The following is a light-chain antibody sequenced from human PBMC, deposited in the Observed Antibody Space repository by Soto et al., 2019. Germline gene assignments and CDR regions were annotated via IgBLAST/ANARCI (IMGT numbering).Light chain of an antibody. Sequence: SYELTQPLSVSVALGQTARITCGGNNIGSKNVHWYQQKPGQAPVLVIYRDNNRPSGIPERFSGSNSGNTATLTISRAQAGDEADYYCQVWDSSTVVFGGGTKLT. CDR2: RDN. CDR3: QVWDSSTVV. CDR1: NIGSKN. J-gene: IGLJ2*01. V-gene: IGLV3-9*01.